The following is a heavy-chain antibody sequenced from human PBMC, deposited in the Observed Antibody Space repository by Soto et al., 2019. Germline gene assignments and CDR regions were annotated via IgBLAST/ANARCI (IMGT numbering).Heavy chain of an antibody. CDR2: IDYSGRT. Sequence: QVQLQESGPGLVKPSQTLSLTCTVSGGSISRGDYYWSWIRQHPGKGLECIGYIDYSGRTHYKSSLKSRVIISVDTSKNQFSLKLSSVTAADTAVYYCATVKRARYFGYWGQGTLVTVSS. V-gene: IGHV4-31*03. CDR1: GGSISRGDYY. J-gene: IGHJ4*02. CDR3: ATVKRARYFGY.